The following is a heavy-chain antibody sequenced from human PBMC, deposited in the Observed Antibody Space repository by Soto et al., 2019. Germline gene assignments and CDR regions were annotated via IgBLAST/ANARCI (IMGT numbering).Heavy chain of an antibody. J-gene: IGHJ5*02. CDR3: ARNPGEDWFDP. CDR2: ISWNSGSI. Sequence: EVQLVESGGGLVQPGRSLRLSCAASGFTFDDYAMHWVRQAPGKGLEWVSGISWNSGSIGYADSVKGRFTISRDNAKNSLYLQMNSLRAEDTALYYCARNPGEDWFDPWGQGTLVTVSS. V-gene: IGHV3-9*01. CDR1: GFTFDDYA.